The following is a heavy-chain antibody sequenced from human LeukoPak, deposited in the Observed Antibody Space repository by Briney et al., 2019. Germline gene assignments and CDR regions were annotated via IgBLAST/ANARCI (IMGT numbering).Heavy chain of an antibody. D-gene: IGHD2-2*02. V-gene: IGHV3-21*01. CDR2: ISSSSSYI. CDR1: GFTFSSYS. J-gene: IGHJ4*02. CDR3: ARGAERYCSSTSCYTDY. Sequence: GGSLRLSCAASGFTFSSYSMNWVRQAPGEGLEWVSSISSSSSYIYYADSVKGRFTISRDNAKNSLYLQMNSLRAEDTAVYYCARGAERYCSSTSCYTDYWGQGTLVTVSS.